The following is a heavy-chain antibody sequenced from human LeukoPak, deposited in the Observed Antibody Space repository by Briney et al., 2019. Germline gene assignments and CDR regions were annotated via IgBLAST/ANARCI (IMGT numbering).Heavy chain of an antibody. CDR3: ARGSIAVAGTEDY. D-gene: IGHD6-19*01. CDR1: GFTVSSNY. J-gene: IGHJ4*02. V-gene: IGHV3-53*04. Sequence: PGGSLRLSCAASGFTVSSNYMCWVRQAPGKGLEWVSVIYSGGSTYYADSVKGRFTISRHNSKNTLYLQMNSLRAEDTAVYYCARGSIAVAGTEDYWGQGTLVTVSS. CDR2: IYSGGST.